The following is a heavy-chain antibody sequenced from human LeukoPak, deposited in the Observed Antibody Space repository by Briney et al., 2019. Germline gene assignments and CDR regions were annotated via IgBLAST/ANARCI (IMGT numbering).Heavy chain of an antibody. CDR2: INPNSGGT. J-gene: IGHJ6*02. CDR1: GYTFTGYY. Sequence: ASVKVSCKASGYTFTGYYMHWVRQAPGHGLEWMGRINPNSGGTNYAQKFQGRVTMTRDTSISTAYMELSRLRSDDTAVYYCARNWRYDFWAGMDVWGQGTTVTVSS. V-gene: IGHV1-2*06. D-gene: IGHD3-3*01. CDR3: ARNWRYDFWAGMDV.